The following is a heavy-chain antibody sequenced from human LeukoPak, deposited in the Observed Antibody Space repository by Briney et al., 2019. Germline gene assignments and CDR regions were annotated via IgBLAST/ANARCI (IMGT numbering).Heavy chain of an antibody. D-gene: IGHD2-21*02. CDR1: GFTFSSYG. V-gene: IGHV3-23*01. CDR3: AKLYGKVVTATSSRYFDL. J-gene: IGHJ2*01. CDR2: ISGSGGYT. Sequence: GGSLRLSCAASGFTFSSYGMSWVRQAPGKGLEWVSSISGSGGYTHYADSVKGRFTISRDNSKNTLYLQMNSLRAEDTAVYYCAKLYGKVVTATSSRYFDLWGRGTLVTVSS.